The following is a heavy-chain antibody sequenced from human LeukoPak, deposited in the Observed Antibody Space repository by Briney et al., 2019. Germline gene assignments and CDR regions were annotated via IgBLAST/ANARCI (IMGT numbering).Heavy chain of an antibody. D-gene: IGHD5-24*01. CDR3: ARAEMATNPPLDY. V-gene: IGHV1-69*04. CDR2: IIPILGIA. J-gene: IGHJ4*02. Sequence: SVKVSCKASGGTFSSYAISWVRQAPGQGLEWMGRIIPILGIANYAQKFQGRVTITADKSTSTAYMELSSLRSEDTAVYYCARAEMATNPPLDYWGQGTLVTVSS. CDR1: GGTFSSYA.